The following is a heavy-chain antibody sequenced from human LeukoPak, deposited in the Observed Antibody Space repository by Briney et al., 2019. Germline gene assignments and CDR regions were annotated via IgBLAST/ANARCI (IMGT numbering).Heavy chain of an antibody. CDR2: ISAYNGNT. CDR1: GYTFTGYY. J-gene: IGHJ6*03. Sequence: ASVKVSCKASGYTFTGYYMHWVRQAPGQGLEWMGWISAYNGNTNYAQKLQGRVTMTTDTSTSTAYMELRSLRSDDTAVYYCAREGDILTGYRPSYYYYYMDVWGKGTTVTISS. CDR3: AREGDILTGYRPSYYYYYMDV. V-gene: IGHV1-18*04. D-gene: IGHD3-9*01.